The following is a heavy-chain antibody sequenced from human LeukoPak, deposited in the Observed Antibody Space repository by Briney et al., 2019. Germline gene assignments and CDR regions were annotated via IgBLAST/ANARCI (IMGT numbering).Heavy chain of an antibody. J-gene: IGHJ4*02. CDR3: ARRGGGPYCGGDCYLDY. D-gene: IGHD2-21*02. Sequence: GGSLRLSCAASGFTFSSYSMNWVRQAPGKGLEWVSSISSSSSYIYYADSVKGQFTISRDNAKNSLYLQMNSLRAEDTAVYYCARRGGGPYCGGDCYLDYWGQGTLVTVSS. V-gene: IGHV3-21*01. CDR2: ISSSSSYI. CDR1: GFTFSSYS.